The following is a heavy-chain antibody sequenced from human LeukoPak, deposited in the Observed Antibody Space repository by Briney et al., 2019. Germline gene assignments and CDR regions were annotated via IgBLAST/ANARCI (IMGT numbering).Heavy chain of an antibody. Sequence: GASVKVSCKASGYTFANYGINWVRQAPGQGLEWMGWINTYNGNTIYAQKLQGRVTMTTDTSTSTAYMELRSLRSDDTAVYYCARDDRSVDTAISFQHWGQGTLLTVAS. J-gene: IGHJ1*01. CDR1: GYTFANYG. D-gene: IGHD5-18*01. V-gene: IGHV1-18*01. CDR2: INTYNGNT. CDR3: ARDDRSVDTAISFQH.